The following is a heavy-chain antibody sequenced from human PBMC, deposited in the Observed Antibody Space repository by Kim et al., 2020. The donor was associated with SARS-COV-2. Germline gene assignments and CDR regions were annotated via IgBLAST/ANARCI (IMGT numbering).Heavy chain of an antibody. Sequence: GGSLRLSCAASGFTLNSHGMHWVRQAPGKGLEWVAVIWYDGNNKYYADSVKGRFTISRDNSKNTLYLQMNSLRAEDTALYYCARDGYGDYGAFDIWGQGTMVTVSS. CDR3: ARDGYGDYGAFDI. J-gene: IGHJ3*02. V-gene: IGHV3-33*01. D-gene: IGHD4-17*01. CDR1: GFTLNSHG. CDR2: IWYDGNNK.